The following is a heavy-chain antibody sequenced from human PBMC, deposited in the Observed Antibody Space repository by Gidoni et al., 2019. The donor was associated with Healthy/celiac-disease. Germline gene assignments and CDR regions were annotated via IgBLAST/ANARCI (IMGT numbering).Heavy chain of an antibody. V-gene: IGHV5-51*01. J-gene: IGHJ4*02. CDR3: ARQGELYDSSGYYSGFDY. CDR2: IYPGDSDT. D-gene: IGHD3-22*01. Sequence: EVQLVQSGAEVKKPGESLKISCKGSGYSFTSYWIGWVRQMPGKGLEWMGIIYPGDSDTRYSPSFQGQVTISADKSISTAYLQWSSLKASDTAMYYCARQGELYDSSGYYSGFDYWGQGTLVTVSS. CDR1: GYSFTSYW.